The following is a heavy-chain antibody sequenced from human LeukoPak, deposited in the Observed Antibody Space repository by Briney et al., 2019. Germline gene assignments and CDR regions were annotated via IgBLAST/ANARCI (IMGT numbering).Heavy chain of an antibody. CDR1: GFKFSSYS. D-gene: IGHD1-26*01. Sequence: GGSLRLSCAASGFKFSSYSMKWVRQAPGKGLEWVSFISSSSSYIYYADSLKGRFTISRDNSENTLYLQMNSLRAEDTAVYYCARSGSYYFAFDIWGQGTMVTVSS. J-gene: IGHJ3*02. CDR3: ARSGSYYFAFDI. V-gene: IGHV3-21*01. CDR2: ISSSSSYI.